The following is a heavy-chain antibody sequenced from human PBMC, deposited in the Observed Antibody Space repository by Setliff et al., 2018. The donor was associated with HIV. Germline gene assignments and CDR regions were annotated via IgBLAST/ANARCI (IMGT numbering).Heavy chain of an antibody. V-gene: IGHV4-61*09. CDR2: IYTAGAI. J-gene: IGHJ4*02. CDR1: GGSISSGNYY. D-gene: IGHD1-26*01. CDR3: ARVGSYWSTFDY. Sequence: PSETLSLTCSVSGGSISSGNYYWGWTRQPAGKGLEWIGHIYTAGAIKYNPSLKSRITISVDKSKNQFSLKLNSVTAADTAMYYCARVGSYWSTFDYWGQGALVTVSS.